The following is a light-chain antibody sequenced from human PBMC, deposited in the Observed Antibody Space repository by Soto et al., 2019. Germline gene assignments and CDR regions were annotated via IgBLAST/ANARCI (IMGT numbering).Light chain of an antibody. CDR2: AAS. CDR3: QQYNDWPPFT. V-gene: IGKV3-15*01. J-gene: IGKJ2*01. CDR1: QNIASH. Sequence: DIVMTQSPATLSVSPGERTTLSCRASQNIASHLAWYQQKPGQAPSLLIYAASSRATGIPARFSGSGSGTEFTLTISSLQSEDFAIYYCQQYNDWPPFTFGQGTK.